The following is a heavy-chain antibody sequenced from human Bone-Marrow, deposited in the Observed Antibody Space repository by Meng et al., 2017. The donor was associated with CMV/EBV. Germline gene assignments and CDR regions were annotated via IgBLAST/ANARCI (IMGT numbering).Heavy chain of an antibody. D-gene: IGHD2-2*01. Sequence: GESLKISCAASGFTFSDRYMDWVRQAPGKGLEWVSSISSSSSYIYYADSVKGRFTISRDNAKNSLYLQMNSLRAEDTAVYYCARSYCSSTSCYDFFDYWGQGTLVTVSS. V-gene: IGHV3-21*01. J-gene: IGHJ4*02. CDR3: ARSYCSSTSCYDFFDY. CDR2: ISSSSSYI. CDR1: GFTFSDRY.